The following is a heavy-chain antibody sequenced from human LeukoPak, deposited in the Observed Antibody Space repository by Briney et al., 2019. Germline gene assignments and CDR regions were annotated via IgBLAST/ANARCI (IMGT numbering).Heavy chain of an antibody. V-gene: IGHV1-2*02. CDR3: ARDTSGGARLGY. Sequence: ASVKVSCKASGYTFTGYFIHWVRQPPGQGLEWMGWVDPDSGGTNYAQKFQGRVTLTRDTSVNTAYMELSRLTSDDTAIYFCARDTSGGARLGYWGQGTLVTVSS. D-gene: IGHD3-16*01. J-gene: IGHJ4*02. CDR1: GYTFTGYF. CDR2: VDPDSGGT.